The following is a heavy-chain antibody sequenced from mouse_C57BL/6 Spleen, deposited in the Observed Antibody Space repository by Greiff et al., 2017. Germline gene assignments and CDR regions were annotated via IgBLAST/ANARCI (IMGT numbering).Heavy chain of an antibody. V-gene: IGHV1-26*01. CDR2: INPNNGGT. CDR1: GYTFTDYY. CDR3: ARGGIV. D-gene: IGHD6-1*01. Sequence: EVQLQQSGPELVKPGASVKISCKASGYTFTDYYMNWVKQSHGKSLEWIGDINPNNGGTSYNQKFKGKTTLTVDKSSSTAYMELRSLTSEDSAVYYCARGGIVWGTGTTVTVSS. J-gene: IGHJ1*03.